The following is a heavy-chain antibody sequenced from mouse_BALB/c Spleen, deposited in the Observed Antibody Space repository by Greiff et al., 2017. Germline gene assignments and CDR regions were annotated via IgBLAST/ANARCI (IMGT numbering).Heavy chain of an antibody. CDR3: ARGNYGNLYAMDY. Sequence: QVQLQQSGAELARPGASVKMSCKASGYTFTSYTMHWVKQRPGQGLEWIGYINPSSGYTNYNQKFKDKATLTADKSSSTAYMQLSSLTSEDSAVYYCARGNYGNLYAMDYWGQGTSVTVSS. D-gene: IGHD2-1*01. V-gene: IGHV1-4*01. CDR1: GYTFTSYT. J-gene: IGHJ4*01. CDR2: INPSSGYT.